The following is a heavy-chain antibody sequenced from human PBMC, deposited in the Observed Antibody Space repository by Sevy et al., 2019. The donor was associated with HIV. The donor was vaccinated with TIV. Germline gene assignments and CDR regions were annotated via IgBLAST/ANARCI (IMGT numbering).Heavy chain of an antibody. CDR1: GFTFSSYA. V-gene: IGHV3-23*01. CDR3: AKDGGYRSPSLAN. D-gene: IGHD2-15*01. J-gene: IGHJ4*02. Sequence: GGSVRLSCAASGFTFSSYAMTWVRQAPGKGLEWVSLISGSGGSTFYADSEKGRFTISRDNSKNTLYLQMNSLRADDTAVYYCAKDGGYRSPSLANWGQGTLVTVSS. CDR2: ISGSGGST.